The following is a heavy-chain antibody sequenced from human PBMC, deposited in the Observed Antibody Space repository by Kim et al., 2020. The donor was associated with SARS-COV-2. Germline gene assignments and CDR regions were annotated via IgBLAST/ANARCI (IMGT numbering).Heavy chain of an antibody. CDR1: GDTIKRSGHY. J-gene: IGHJ4*02. Sequence: SETLSLTCTVSGDTIKRSGHYWGWIRQPPGEGLEWIGTVHSTGSTFYNPSLSSRFTISLDMSKNQLSLKLSSVTAADTAVYYCAGRPPLDGFEEVLFPFDYGGQGTLVTVSS. V-gene: IGHV4-39*07. CDR2: VHSTGST. CDR3: AGRPPLDGFEEVLFPFDY. D-gene: IGHD3-10*01.